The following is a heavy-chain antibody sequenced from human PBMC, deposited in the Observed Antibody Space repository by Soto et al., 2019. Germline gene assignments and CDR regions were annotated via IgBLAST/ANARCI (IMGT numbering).Heavy chain of an antibody. CDR1: GGSVSSSSCY. Sequence: PSGTLSLTCTVSGGSVSSSSCYWGWIRQPPGKGLEWIGNIHYNGNTKYSPSLKSRVTMSVDTSKNHFSLKLISVTTADTAVYFCAREGNLGRWIQPLDSWGQGTLVTVSS. V-gene: IGHV4-61*03. CDR2: IHYNGNT. D-gene: IGHD2-2*03. J-gene: IGHJ4*02. CDR3: AREGNLGRWIQPLDS.